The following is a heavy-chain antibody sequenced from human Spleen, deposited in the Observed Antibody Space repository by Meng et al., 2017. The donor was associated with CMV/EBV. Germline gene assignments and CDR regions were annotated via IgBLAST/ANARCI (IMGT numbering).Heavy chain of an antibody. CDR2: ISGSGNTV. Sequence: GGSLRLSCAVSGFRFSDYYMSWIRQAPGKGLEWTSYISGSGNTVYYADSVKGRFTISRDNAKNSLFLQVNSLRAEDTAVYYCARVLSGGGFDFWGQGTLVTVSS. CDR3: ARVLSGGGFDF. D-gene: IGHD7-27*01. CDR1: GFRFSDYY. V-gene: IGHV3-11*01. J-gene: IGHJ4*02.